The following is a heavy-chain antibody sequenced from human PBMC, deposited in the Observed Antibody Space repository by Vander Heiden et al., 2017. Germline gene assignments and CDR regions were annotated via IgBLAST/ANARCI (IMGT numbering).Heavy chain of an antibody. V-gene: IGHV3-33*01. Sequence: QVQLVESGGGVVQPGRSLRLSCAASGFTFSSYGMHWVRQAPGKGLEWVAVIWYDGSNKYYADSVKGRFTISRDNSKNTLYLQMNSLRAEDTAVYYCARDRHSSSWYSIDYWGQGTLVTVSS. D-gene: IGHD6-13*01. CDR1: GFTFSSYG. J-gene: IGHJ4*02. CDR3: ARDRHSSSWYSIDY. CDR2: IWYDGSNK.